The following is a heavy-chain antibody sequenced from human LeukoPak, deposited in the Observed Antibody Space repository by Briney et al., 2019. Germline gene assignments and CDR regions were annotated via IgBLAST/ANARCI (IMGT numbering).Heavy chain of an antibody. CDR2: ISYDGSNK. CDR1: GFTFSSYA. D-gene: IGHD2-15*01. V-gene: IGHV3-30*04. CDR3: AREFVVVVAAAFDI. J-gene: IGHJ3*02. Sequence: GGSLRLSCAASGFTFSSYAMHWVRQAPGKGLEWVAVISYDGSNKYYTDSVKGRFTISRDNSKNTLYLQMNSLRAEDTAAYYCAREFVVVVAAAFDIWGQGTMVTVSS.